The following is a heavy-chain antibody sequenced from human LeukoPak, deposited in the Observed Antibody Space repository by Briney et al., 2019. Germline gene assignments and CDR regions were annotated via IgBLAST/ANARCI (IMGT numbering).Heavy chain of an antibody. CDR1: GGSFSGYY. J-gene: IGHJ4*02. CDR2: INHSGST. V-gene: IGHV4-34*01. CDR3: ARVSNYYDSSGYFRY. D-gene: IGHD3-22*01. Sequence: SETLSLTCAVYGGSFSGYYWSWIRQPPGKGLEWIGEINHSGSTNYNPSLKSRVTISVDTSKNQSSLKLSSVTAADTAVYYCARVSNYYDSSGYFRYWGQGTLVTVSS.